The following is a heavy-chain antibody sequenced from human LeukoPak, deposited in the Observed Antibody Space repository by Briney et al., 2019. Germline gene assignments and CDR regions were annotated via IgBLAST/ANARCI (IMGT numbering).Heavy chain of an antibody. CDR3: ARPRSGIVVVPAPKGSWFDP. V-gene: IGHV4-39*01. CDR2: IYYSGST. D-gene: IGHD2-2*01. CDR1: GGSISSSSYY. Sequence: SETLSLTCTVSGGSISSSSYYWGWIRQPPGKGLEWIGSIYYSGSTYYNPSLKSRVTISVDTSKNQFSLKLSSVTAADTAVYYCARPRSGIVVVPAPKGSWFDPWGQGTLVTVSS. J-gene: IGHJ5*02.